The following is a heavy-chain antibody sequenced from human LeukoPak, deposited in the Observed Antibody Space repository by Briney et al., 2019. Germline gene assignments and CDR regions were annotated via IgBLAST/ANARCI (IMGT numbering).Heavy chain of an antibody. J-gene: IGHJ4*02. CDR1: GYTFTSYY. CDR2: INPSGGST. D-gene: IGHD3-22*01. CDR3: ARDHQLYYYDSSGYRLSV. Sequence: GASVKVSCKASGYTFTSYYMHWARQAPGQGLEWMGIINPSGGSTSYAQKFQGRVTITTDESTSTAYMELSSLRSEDTAVYYCARDHQLYYYDSSGYRLSVWGQGTLVTVSS. V-gene: IGHV1-46*01.